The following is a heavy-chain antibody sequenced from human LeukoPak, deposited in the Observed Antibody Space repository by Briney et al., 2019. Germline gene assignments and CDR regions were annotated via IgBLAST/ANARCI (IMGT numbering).Heavy chain of an antibody. J-gene: IGHJ4*02. D-gene: IGHD6-19*01. CDR2: ISGSGGST. Sequence: PGGSLRLSCAASGFTFSSYAMSWVRQAPGKGLEWVSAISGSGGSTYYADSVKGRFTISRDNSKNTLYLQVNSLRAEDTAVYYCAKGIKEQWLPLFDYWGQGTLVTVSS. V-gene: IGHV3-23*01. CDR1: GFTFSSYA. CDR3: AKGIKEQWLPLFDY.